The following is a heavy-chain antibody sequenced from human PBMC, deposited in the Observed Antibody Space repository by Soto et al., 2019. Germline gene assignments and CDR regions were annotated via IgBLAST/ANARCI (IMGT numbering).Heavy chain of an antibody. CDR2: IYYSGST. D-gene: IGHD5-12*01. J-gene: IGHJ4*02. CDR3: AREVLYRRWMRPAAYDY. Sequence: SETLSLTCTVSGGSISSGDYYWSWIRQPPGKGLEWIGEIYYSGSTYYNPSLKSRVTISVDTSKNQFSLKLSSVTAADTAVYYCAREVLYRRWMRPAAYDYWGQGTLVTVSS. V-gene: IGHV4-30-4*01. CDR1: GGSISSGDYY.